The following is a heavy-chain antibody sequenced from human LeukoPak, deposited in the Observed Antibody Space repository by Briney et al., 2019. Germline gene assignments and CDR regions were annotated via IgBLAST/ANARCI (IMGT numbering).Heavy chain of an antibody. CDR2: VSSNGGST. D-gene: IGHD3-9*01. J-gene: IGHJ3*02. CDR1: GFTFSGYA. Sequence: GGSPRLSCSASGFTFSGYAMHWVRQAPGKGLDHVSVVSSNGGSTYYPDSVKGRVTISRDNSKNTLYLQMTSLSAEDTAVYYCVKPFYDTLTGGADDFEIWGQGTMVTVS. CDR3: VKPFYDTLTGGADDFEI. V-gene: IGHV3-64D*06.